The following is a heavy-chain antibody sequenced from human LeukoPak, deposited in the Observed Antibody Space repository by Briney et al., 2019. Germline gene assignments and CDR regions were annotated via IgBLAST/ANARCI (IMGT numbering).Heavy chain of an antibody. J-gene: IGHJ6*03. CDR3: ARGVNTYLWFGGDYMDV. V-gene: IGHV1-8*03. CDR1: GYTFTSYD. CDR2: MNPNSGNT. Sequence: ASVKVSCKASGYTFTSYDINWVRQATGQGLEWMGWMNPNSGNTGYAQKFQGRVTITRNTSISTAYMELSSLRSEDTAVYYCARGVNTYLWFGGDYMDVWGKGSTVAVSS. D-gene: IGHD3-16*01.